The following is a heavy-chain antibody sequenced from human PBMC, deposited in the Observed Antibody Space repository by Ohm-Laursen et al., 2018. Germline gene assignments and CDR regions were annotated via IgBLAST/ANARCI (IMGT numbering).Heavy chain of an antibody. CDR2: INPNSGGT. J-gene: IGHJ4*02. Sequence: ASVKVSCKASGYTFTGYYMHWVRQAPGQGLEWMGWINPNSGGTNYAQKFQGRVTMTRDTSISTAYMELSRLRSDDTAVYYCARGRYDGDYTPMDYWGQGTLVTVSS. CDR3: ARGRYDGDYTPMDY. D-gene: IGHD4-17*01. V-gene: IGHV1-2*02. CDR1: GYTFTGYY.